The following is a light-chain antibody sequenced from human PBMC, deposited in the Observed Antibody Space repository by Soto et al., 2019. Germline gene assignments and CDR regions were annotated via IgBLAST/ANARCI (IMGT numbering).Light chain of an antibody. J-gene: IGLJ3*02. CDR1: SSDIGRYNY. CDR2: EVS. V-gene: IGLV2-14*03. Sequence: QSALTQPASVSGSPGQSIIISCTGSSSDIGRYNYVSWYQQLPGKAPKLMIYEVSNRPSGVSNRFSGSKSGNTASLSISGLQTEDEADYYCGSYTSATTWVFGGGTKLTVL. CDR3: GSYTSATTWV.